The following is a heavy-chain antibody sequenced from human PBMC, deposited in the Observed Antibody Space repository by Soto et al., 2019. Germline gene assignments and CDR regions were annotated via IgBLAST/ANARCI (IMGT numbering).Heavy chain of an antibody. Sequence: SETLSLTCAVYGGCFSGYYWSWIRQPPGKGLEWIGEINHSGSTNYNPSPKSRVTISVDTSKNQFSLKLSSVTAADTAVYYCAARVTESGMDVWGQGTTVTVSS. J-gene: IGHJ6*02. V-gene: IGHV4-34*01. D-gene: IGHD2-21*02. CDR3: AARVTESGMDV. CDR1: GGCFSGYY. CDR2: INHSGST.